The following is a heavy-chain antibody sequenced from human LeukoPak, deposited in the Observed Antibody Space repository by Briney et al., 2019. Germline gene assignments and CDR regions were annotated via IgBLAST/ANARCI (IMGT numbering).Heavy chain of an antibody. CDR2: ISSSGSTI. Sequence: PGGSLRLSCAASGFTFSSYAMSWVRQAPGKGLEWVSYISSSGSTIYYADSVKGRFTISRDNAKQSLYLPMNSLRAEDTAVYYCARGRVGATLVGEIDYWGRGTRVTVSS. CDR1: GFTFSSYA. J-gene: IGHJ4*02. D-gene: IGHD1-26*01. V-gene: IGHV3-48*04. CDR3: ARGRVGATLVGEIDY.